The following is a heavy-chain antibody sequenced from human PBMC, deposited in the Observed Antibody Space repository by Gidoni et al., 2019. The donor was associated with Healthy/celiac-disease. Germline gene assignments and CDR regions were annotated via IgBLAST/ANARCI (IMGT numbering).Heavy chain of an antibody. Sequence: QVQLVQSGAAVKKPGSSVKVSCKASGGTFSSYAISWVRQAPGQGLEWMGRIIPILGIANYAQKFQGRVTMTADKSTSTAYMELSSLRSEDTAVYYCARGTEWELPDYWGQGTLVTVSS. V-gene: IGHV1-69*09. D-gene: IGHD1-26*01. CDR3: ARGTEWELPDY. CDR2: IIPILGIA. CDR1: GGTFSSYA. J-gene: IGHJ4*02.